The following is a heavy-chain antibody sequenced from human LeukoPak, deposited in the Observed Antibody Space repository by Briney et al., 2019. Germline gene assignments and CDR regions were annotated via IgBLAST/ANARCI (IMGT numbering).Heavy chain of an antibody. V-gene: IGHV1-3*03. D-gene: IGHD6-19*01. CDR3: AREDRGWTRFDY. CDR1: GYTFTSYA. J-gene: IGHJ4*02. CDR2: INAGNGNT. Sequence: VASVKVSCKASGYTFTSYAMHWVRQAPGQRLEWMGWINAGNGNTKYSQEFQGRVTITRDTSASTAYMELSSLRSEDMAVYYCAREDRGWTRFDYWGQGTLVTVSS.